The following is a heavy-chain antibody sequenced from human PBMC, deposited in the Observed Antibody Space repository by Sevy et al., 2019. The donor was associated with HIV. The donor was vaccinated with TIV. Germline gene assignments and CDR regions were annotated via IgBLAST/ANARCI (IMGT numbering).Heavy chain of an antibody. Sequence: GGSLRLSCAASEFTFDDYAMHWVRQAPGKGLEWVSLISWDGGSTYYADSVKGRFTISRDNSKNSLYLQMNSLRAEDTALYYCAKDMRSYYDSSGHYYYYYYGMDVWGQGTTVTVSS. CDR2: ISWDGGST. V-gene: IGHV3-43D*03. D-gene: IGHD3-22*01. CDR1: EFTFDDYA. J-gene: IGHJ6*02. CDR3: AKDMRSYYDSSGHYYYYYYGMDV.